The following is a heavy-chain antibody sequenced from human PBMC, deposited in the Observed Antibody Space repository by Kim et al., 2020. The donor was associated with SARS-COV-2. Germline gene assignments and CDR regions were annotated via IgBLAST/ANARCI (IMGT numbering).Heavy chain of an antibody. CDR3: ARDLTSGWSSDY. V-gene: IGHV1-46*01. CDR1: GYTVTSHN. CDR2: MHSNAGTT. Sequence: ASVKVSCKASGYTVTSHNMHWVRQAPGQGLEWMGLMHSNAGTTIYAQKFQGRITMTGDTSTSTMYMELSSLRSDDTALYYCARDLTSGWSSDYWGQGTLVTVSS. D-gene: IGHD6-19*01. J-gene: IGHJ4*02.